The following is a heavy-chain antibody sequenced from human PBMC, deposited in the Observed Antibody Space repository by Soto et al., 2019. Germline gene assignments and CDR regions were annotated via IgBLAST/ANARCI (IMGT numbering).Heavy chain of an antibody. V-gene: IGHV4-59*01. D-gene: IGHD6-19*01. CDR2: IYYSGST. J-gene: IGHJ5*02. CDR1: GGSISSYY. CDR3: AREFRWYSSGWRNWFDP. Sequence: SETLSLTCTVSGGSISSYYWSWIRQPPGKGLEWIGYIYYSGSTNYNPSLKSRVTISVDTSKNQFSLKLSSVTAADTAVYYCAREFRWYSSGWRNWFDPWGQGTLVTSPQ.